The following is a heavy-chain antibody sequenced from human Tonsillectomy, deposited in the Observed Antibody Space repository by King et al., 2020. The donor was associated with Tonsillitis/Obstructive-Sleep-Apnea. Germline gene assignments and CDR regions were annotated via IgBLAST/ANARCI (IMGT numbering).Heavy chain of an antibody. CDR2: INDGNGNT. CDR3: ARSGGFDY. J-gene: IGHJ4*02. D-gene: IGHD3-16*01. V-gene: IGHV1-3*01. Sequence: QLVQSGTEVKKPGASVKVSCKASGYTFTSYAMNWVRQAPGQGLEWLAWINDGNGNTKNSQKFQGRVTITRDTSPSTAYMELRSLRSEDTAVDYCARSGGFDYWGQGTLVTVSS. CDR1: GYTFTSYA.